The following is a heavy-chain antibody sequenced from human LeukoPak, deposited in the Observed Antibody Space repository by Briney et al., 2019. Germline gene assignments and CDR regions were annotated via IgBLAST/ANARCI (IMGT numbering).Heavy chain of an antibody. V-gene: IGHV4-59*08. Sequence: SETLSLTCTVSGGSISSYYWSRIRQPPGKGLEWIGYIYYSGSTNYNPSLKSRVTISVDTSKNQFSLKLSSVTAADTAVYYCARPYYYDSSGYSEPYYFDYWGQGTLVTVSS. CDR3: ARPYYYDSSGYSEPYYFDY. CDR2: IYYSGST. D-gene: IGHD3-22*01. J-gene: IGHJ4*02. CDR1: GGSISSYY.